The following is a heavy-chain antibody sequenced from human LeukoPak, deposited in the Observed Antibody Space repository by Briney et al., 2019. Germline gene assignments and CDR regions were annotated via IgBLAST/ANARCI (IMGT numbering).Heavy chain of an antibody. CDR3: AKAAYYYDSSGYYYWANFDY. Sequence: GGSLRLSCAASGFTFSSYWMSWVRQAPGKGLEWVANIKQDGTEKYYVDSVKGRFTISRDNAKNSLYLQMNSLRAEDTALYYCAKAAYYYDSSGYYYWANFDYWGQGTMVTVSS. V-gene: IGHV3-7*03. J-gene: IGHJ4*03. CDR1: GFTFSSYW. D-gene: IGHD3-22*01. CDR2: IKQDGTEK.